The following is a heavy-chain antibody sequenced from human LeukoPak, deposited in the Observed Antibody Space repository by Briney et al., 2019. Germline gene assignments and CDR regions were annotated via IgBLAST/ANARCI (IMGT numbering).Heavy chain of an antibody. Sequence: SETLSLTCTVSGGSIISSSYYWGWIRQPPGKGLEWIGSIYYSGSTYYSPSLKSRVTISVDTSKNQFSLKLSSVTAADTAVYYRARRSSYCSSTSCSVWFDPWGQGNLVTVSS. V-gene: IGHV4-39*01. CDR1: GGSIISSSYY. CDR3: ARRSSYCSSTSCSVWFDP. J-gene: IGHJ5*02. CDR2: IYYSGST. D-gene: IGHD2-2*01.